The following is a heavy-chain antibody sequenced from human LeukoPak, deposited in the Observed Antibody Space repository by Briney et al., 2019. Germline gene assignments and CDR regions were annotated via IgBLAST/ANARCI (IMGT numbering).Heavy chain of an antibody. CDR2: ISYDGSNK. D-gene: IGHD3-10*01. Sequence: PGGSLRLSCAASGFTFSSYVMHWVRQAPGKGLEWVAVISYDGSNKYYADSVKGRFTISRDNSKNTLYLQMNSLRAEDTAVYYCARDYGSGKDVDYWGQGTPVTVSS. CDR3: ARDYGSGKDVDY. V-gene: IGHV3-30-3*01. CDR1: GFTFSSYV. J-gene: IGHJ4*02.